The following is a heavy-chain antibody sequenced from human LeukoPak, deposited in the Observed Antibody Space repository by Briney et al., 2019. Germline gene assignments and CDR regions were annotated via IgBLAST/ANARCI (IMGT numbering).Heavy chain of an antibody. CDR1: GYSISSGYY. CDR2: IYHSGST. CDR3: ARHLITMVRGEVLDWFDP. D-gene: IGHD3-10*01. V-gene: IGHV4-38-2*02. J-gene: IGHJ5*02. Sequence: SETLSLTCTVSGYSISSGYYWGWIRQPPGKGLEWIGSIYHSGSTYYNPSLKSRVTISVDTSKNQFSLKLSSVTAADTAVYCCARHLITMVRGEVLDWFDPWGQGTLVTVSS.